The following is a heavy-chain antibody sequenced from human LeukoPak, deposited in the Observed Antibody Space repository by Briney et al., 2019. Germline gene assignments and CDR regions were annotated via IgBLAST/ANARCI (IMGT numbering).Heavy chain of an antibody. Sequence: GGSLRLSCAASGFTFSSYDMHWVRQATGKGLEWVSAIGTAGDTYYPGSVKGRFTISRENAKNSLYLQMNSLRAGDTAVYYCARTPLSSGPTRWYFDYWGQGTLVTVSS. V-gene: IGHV3-13*01. CDR1: GFTFSSYD. CDR3: ARTPLSSGPTRWYFDY. CDR2: IGTAGDT. J-gene: IGHJ4*02. D-gene: IGHD6-19*01.